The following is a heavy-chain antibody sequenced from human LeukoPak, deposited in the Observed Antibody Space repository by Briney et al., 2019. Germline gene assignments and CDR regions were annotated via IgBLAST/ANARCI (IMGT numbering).Heavy chain of an antibody. Sequence: GASVKVSCKASGHTFTSYYMHWVRQAPGQGLEWMGIINPSGGSTSYAQKFQGRVTMTRDTSTSTVYMEVSSLRSEDTAVYYCARVGDSGSPFDYWGQGTLVTASS. CDR1: GHTFTSYY. D-gene: IGHD3-10*01. V-gene: IGHV1-46*01. J-gene: IGHJ4*02. CDR2: INPSGGST. CDR3: ARVGDSGSPFDY.